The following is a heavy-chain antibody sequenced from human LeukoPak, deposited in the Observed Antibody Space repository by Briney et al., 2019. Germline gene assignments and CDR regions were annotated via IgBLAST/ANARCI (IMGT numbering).Heavy chain of an antibody. CDR2: TYYRSKWYN. Sequence: SPTLSLTCAISGDSVSSNSAAWNWIRQSPSRGLEWLGRTYYRSKWYNDYAVSVKSRITINPDTSKNQFSLQLNSVTPEDTAVYYCARDQEYCSGGSCYSGFDYWGQGTLVTVSS. D-gene: IGHD2-15*01. CDR3: ARDQEYCSGGSCYSGFDY. CDR1: GDSVSSNSAA. V-gene: IGHV6-1*01. J-gene: IGHJ4*02.